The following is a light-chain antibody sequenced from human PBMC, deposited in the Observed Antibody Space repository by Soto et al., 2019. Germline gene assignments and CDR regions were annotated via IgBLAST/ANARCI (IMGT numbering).Light chain of an antibody. V-gene: IGKV1-39*01. CDR3: QQSYNTPLT. CDR1: QSITTY. CDR2: AAS. J-gene: IGKJ4*01. Sequence: DIQMTQSPSSLSASVGDRVTITCRASQSITTYLNWFQQQPGKDPKLLIYAASRLQHGVPSRFSGSGSGTDFTLIISSLQREDFATYYCQQSYNTPLTFGGGTKVEIK.